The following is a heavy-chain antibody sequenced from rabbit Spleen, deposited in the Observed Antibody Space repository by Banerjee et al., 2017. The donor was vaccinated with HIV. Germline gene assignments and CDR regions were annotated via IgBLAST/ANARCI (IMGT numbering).Heavy chain of an antibody. D-gene: IGHD4-1*01. CDR2: IYADSSGST. V-gene: IGHV1S40*01. J-gene: IGHJ4*01. Sequence: QSLEESGGDLVKPGASLTLTCTASGFSFSSSYYMCWVRQAPGKGLECIACIYADSSGSTWYASWAKGRFTISKTSSTTVTLQMTSLTAADTATYFCERSDFIWYNGGWEDFWGPGTLVTVS. CDR3: ERSDFIWYNGGWEDF. CDR1: GFSFSSSYY.